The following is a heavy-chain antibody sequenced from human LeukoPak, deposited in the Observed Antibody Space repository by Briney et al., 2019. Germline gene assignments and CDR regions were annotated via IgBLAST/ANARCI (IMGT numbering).Heavy chain of an antibody. Sequence: SETLSLTCTVSGGSISSGSYYWSWIRQPAGKGLEWIGRIYTSGSTNYNPSLKSRFTISVDTSKNQFSLKLSSVTAADTAVYYCARDGAMVRGVRATYYYMDVWGKGTTVTVSS. D-gene: IGHD3-10*01. V-gene: IGHV4-61*02. CDR3: ARDGAMVRGVRATYYYMDV. CDR2: IYTSGST. CDR1: GGSISSGSYY. J-gene: IGHJ6*03.